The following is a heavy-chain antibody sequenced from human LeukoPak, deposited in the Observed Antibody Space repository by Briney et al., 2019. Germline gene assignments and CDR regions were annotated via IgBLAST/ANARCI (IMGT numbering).Heavy chain of an antibody. J-gene: IGHJ4*02. CDR3: ARDLYDFWSGSTRGKDY. CDR1: GYTLTSYG. D-gene: IGHD3-3*01. Sequence: GASVKVSCKASGYTLTSYGISWVRQAPGQGLEWMGWIGAYNGNTNYAQKLQGRVTMTTDTSTSTAYMELRSLRSDDTAVYYCARDLYDFWSGSTRGKDYWGQGTLVTVSS. CDR2: IGAYNGNT. V-gene: IGHV1-18*01.